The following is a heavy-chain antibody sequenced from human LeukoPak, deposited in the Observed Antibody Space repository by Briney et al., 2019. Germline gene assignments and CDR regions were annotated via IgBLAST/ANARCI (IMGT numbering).Heavy chain of an antibody. D-gene: IGHD6-6*01. CDR1: GDSISSYY. CDR2: ISNSGST. V-gene: IGHV4-59*01. Sequence: SETLSLTCNVSGDSISSYYWSWLRQPPGKGLEWIGYISNSGSTNYNPSLKSRVTISVDTSKNQFSLKLSSVTAADTAVYYCARGQCSSGPWGYWGQGTLVTVSP. J-gene: IGHJ4*02. CDR3: ARGQCSSGPWGY.